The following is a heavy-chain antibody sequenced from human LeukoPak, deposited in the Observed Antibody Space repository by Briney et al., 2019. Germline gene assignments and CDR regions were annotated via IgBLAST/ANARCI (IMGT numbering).Heavy chain of an antibody. CDR2: INPSGGST. Sequence: ASVKVSCKAPGYTFTSYYMHWVRQAPGQGLEWMGIINPSGGSTSYAQKFQGRVTMTRDTSTSTVYMELSSLRSDDTAVYYCARDQRVSPVVVVAAPYFDYWGQGTLVTVSS. V-gene: IGHV1-46*01. CDR1: GYTFTSYY. D-gene: IGHD2-15*01. CDR3: ARDQRVSPVVVVAAPYFDY. J-gene: IGHJ4*02.